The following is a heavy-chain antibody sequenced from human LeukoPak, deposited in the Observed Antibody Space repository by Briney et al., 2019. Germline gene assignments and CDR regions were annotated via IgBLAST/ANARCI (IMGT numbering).Heavy chain of an antibody. Sequence: REASVKVSCKASGYTFTSYDINWVRQATGQGLEWMGWMNPNSGNTGYAQKFQGRVTMTRNTSISTAYMELSSLRSEDTAVYYCARARYLDTVTWPDFDYWGQGTLVTVSS. J-gene: IGHJ4*02. V-gene: IGHV1-8*01. CDR3: ARARYLDTVTWPDFDY. CDR2: MNPNSGNT. D-gene: IGHD4-4*01. CDR1: GYTFTSYD.